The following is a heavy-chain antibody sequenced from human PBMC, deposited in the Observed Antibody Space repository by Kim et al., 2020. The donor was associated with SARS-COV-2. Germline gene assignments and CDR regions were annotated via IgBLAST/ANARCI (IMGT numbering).Heavy chain of an antibody. V-gene: IGHV3-30*18. Sequence: GGSLRLSCAASGFIFSNFGMHWVRQAPGRGLEWVARISYDGLYDYYSDSVKGRVTISRDNPRSTLFLQMSNLRPEDTAVYYCAKEISRQAIVMPLDYWGRGTLVTVSS. CDR3: AKEISRQAIVMPLDY. CDR1: GFIFSNFG. D-gene: IGHD1-26*01. J-gene: IGHJ4*02. CDR2: ISYDGLYD.